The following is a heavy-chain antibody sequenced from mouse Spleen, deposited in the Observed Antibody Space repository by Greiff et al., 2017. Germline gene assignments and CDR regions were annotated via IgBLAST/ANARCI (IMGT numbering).Heavy chain of an antibody. V-gene: IGHV1-82*01. CDR1: GYAFSSSW. CDR3: AGEGGVRRSFYYAMDY. CDR2: IYPGDGDT. D-gene: IGHD2-14*01. J-gene: IGHJ4*01. Sequence: VQRVESGPELVKPGASVKISCKASGYAFSSSWMNWVKQRPGQGLEWIGRIYPGDGDTNYNGKFKGKATLTADKSSSTAYMQLSSLTSVDSAVYFCAGEGGVRRSFYYAMDYWGQGTSVTVSS.